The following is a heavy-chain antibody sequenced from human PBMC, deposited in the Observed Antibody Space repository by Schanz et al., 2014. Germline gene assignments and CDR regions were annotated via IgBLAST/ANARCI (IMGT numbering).Heavy chain of an antibody. CDR1: GYTFTDYG. CDR2: ISTSNDNT. D-gene: IGHD3-10*01. V-gene: IGHV1-18*01. Sequence: QVQVVQSGAEVKKPGASVKVSCKASGYTFTDYGVIWVRQAPGQGLEWMGWISTSNDNTNYIQKLQGRVTMTTDTSTSTAYMELRNLRSDDTAVYCCARAKRFGDMDVWGQGTTVTVSS. J-gene: IGHJ6*02. CDR3: ARAKRFGDMDV.